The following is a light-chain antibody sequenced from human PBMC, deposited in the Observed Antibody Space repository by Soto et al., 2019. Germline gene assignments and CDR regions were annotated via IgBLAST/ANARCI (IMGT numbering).Light chain of an antibody. CDR1: QSVTYN. J-gene: IGKJ4*01. V-gene: IGKV3-15*01. CDR2: GAF. Sequence: EIVMTQSPATLSVSPGETATLSCRASQSVTYNLAWYQQKPGQGPRLLIYGAFTGATGIPARFSGSGSGTEFTLTISSLQSEDFAVYYYQQYKNWPPLTFGGGTKVEIK. CDR3: QQYKNWPPLT.